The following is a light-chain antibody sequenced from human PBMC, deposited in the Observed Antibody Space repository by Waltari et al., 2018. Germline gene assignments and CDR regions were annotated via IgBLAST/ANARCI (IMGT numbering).Light chain of an antibody. CDR3: MIWHSSAVV. J-gene: IGLJ2*01. Sequence: QAVLTQPSSLSASPGASASLTCTLHSGINIGTYSIFWYQQKPGGPPQFLRRYKADSDKQQAQGVPSRFSGSKDASANAGIFLISGLQSEDEADYYCMIWHSSAVVFGGGTKLTVL. CDR2: YKADSDK. V-gene: IGLV5-45*03. CDR1: SGINIGTYS.